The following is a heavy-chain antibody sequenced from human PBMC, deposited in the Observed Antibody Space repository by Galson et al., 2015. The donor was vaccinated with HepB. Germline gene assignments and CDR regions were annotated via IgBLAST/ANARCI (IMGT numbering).Heavy chain of an antibody. J-gene: IGHJ4*02. V-gene: IGHV3-7*03. CDR3: AREVDGDLRPFDY. CDR1: GFTFSSYW. CDR2: IKQDGSGK. D-gene: IGHD4-17*01. Sequence: SLRLSCAASGFTFSSYWMSWVRQAPGKGLEWVANIKQDGSGKYYVDSVKGRFTISRDNAKNSLYLQMNSLRAEDTAVYYCAREVDGDLRPFDYWGQGTLVTVAS.